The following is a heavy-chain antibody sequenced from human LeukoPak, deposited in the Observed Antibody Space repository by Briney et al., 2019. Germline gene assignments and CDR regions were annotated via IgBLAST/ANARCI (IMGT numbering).Heavy chain of an antibody. CDR2: INQDGSKT. V-gene: IGHV3-7*01. CDR3: ARDLGGGWFDP. Sequence: GGSLRLSCAASGFTFSNYYMTWVRQAPGEGLEWVANINQDGSKTSYVDSMKGRFTISRDNAKNTVFLQMNSLRAEDTAVYYCARDLGGGWFDPWGQGTLVTVSS. CDR1: GFTFSNYY. J-gene: IGHJ5*02. D-gene: IGHD3-3*01.